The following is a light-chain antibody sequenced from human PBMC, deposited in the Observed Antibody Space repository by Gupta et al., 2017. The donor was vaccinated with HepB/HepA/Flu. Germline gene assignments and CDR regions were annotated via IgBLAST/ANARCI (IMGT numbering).Light chain of an antibody. CDR3: QQDTNWPLT. CDR1: QIINNN. J-gene: IGKJ4*01. V-gene: IGKV3-15*01. Sequence: EIVMTQSPATLSVSPGERATLSCRASQIINNNFLAWYQQKPGQAPRLLIYGASTRATDIPARFGGSGSGTEFTLTISSLQSEDFAVYYCQQDTNWPLTFGGGTTLEIK. CDR2: GAS.